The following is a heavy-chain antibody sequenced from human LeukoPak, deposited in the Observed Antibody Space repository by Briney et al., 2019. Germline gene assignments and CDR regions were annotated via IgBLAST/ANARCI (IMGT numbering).Heavy chain of an antibody. V-gene: IGHV3-74*01. J-gene: IGHJ4*02. CDR2: INSDGSST. D-gene: IGHD1-26*01. Sequence: GGSLRLSCAASGFTSSTYWMHWVRQAPGKGLEWVSRINSDGSSTDYVDSVKGRFTISRGSARNTVYLQMNSLRAEDTAVYYCVSRWELLHWGQGTLVTVSS. CDR3: VSRWELLH. CDR1: GFTSSTYW.